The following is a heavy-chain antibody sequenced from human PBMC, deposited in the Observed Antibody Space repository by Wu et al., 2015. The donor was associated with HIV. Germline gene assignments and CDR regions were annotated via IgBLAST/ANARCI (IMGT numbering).Heavy chain of an antibody. CDR2: FSPADGET. J-gene: IGHJ4*02. V-gene: IGHV1-24*01. Sequence: QVQLVQSGAEVKKPGSSVKVSCKVSGYFVSKISMHWVRQAPGKGLEWMGGFSPADGETIYAQKFQGRVTITEDISTDTAHMEVSSLRSEDTAVYYCLTGIATADTTFYFDYWGQGTLVTVSS. CDR1: GYFVSKIS. CDR3: LTGIATADTTFYFDY. D-gene: IGHD6-13*01.